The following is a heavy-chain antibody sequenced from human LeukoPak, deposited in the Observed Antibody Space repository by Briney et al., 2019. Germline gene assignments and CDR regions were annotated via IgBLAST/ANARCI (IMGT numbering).Heavy chain of an antibody. CDR3: ARGNRRVGATPHAPREYYFDY. CDR2: IGTAGDT. Sequence: GGSLRLSCAASGFTFSSYDMHWVRQATGKGLEWVSAIGTAGDTYYPGSVKGRFTISRENAKNSLYLQMNSLRAGDTAVYYCARGNRRVGATPHAPREYYFDYWGQGTLVTVSS. D-gene: IGHD1-26*01. J-gene: IGHJ4*02. CDR1: GFTFSSYD. V-gene: IGHV3-13*01.